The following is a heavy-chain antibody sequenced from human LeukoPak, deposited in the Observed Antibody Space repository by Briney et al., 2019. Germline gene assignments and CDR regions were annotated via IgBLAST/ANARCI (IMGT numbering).Heavy chain of an antibody. D-gene: IGHD6-13*01. CDR3: ARGTAAAAGNLDP. V-gene: IGHV4-30-2*01. CDR1: GGSISSGGYY. CDR2: IYHSGST. J-gene: IGHJ5*02. Sequence: SQTLSLTCTVSGGSISSGGYYWSWIRQPPGKGLEWIGYIYHSGSTYYNPSLKSRVTISVDRSKNQFSLKLSSVTAADTAVYYCARGTAAAAGNLDPWGQETLVTVSS.